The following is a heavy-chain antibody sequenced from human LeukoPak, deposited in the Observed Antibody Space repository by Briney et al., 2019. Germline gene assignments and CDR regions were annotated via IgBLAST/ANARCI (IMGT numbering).Heavy chain of an antibody. CDR3: ARGRITMIRGIIISGYFDY. Sequence: SETLSLTCAVYGGSFSGYYWSWIRQPPGKELEWIGEINHSGSTNYNPSLKSRVNMSADTSKNQFSLKLTSVTAADTAVYYCARGRITMIRGIIISGYFDYWGQGALVTVSS. CDR2: INHSGST. J-gene: IGHJ4*02. CDR1: GGSFSGYY. D-gene: IGHD3-10*01. V-gene: IGHV4-34*01.